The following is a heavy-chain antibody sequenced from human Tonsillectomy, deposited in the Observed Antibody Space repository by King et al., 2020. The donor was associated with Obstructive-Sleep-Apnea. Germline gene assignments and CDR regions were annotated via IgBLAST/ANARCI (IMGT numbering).Heavy chain of an antibody. D-gene: IGHD6-19*01. CDR1: GDSVNRSNW. J-gene: IGHJ1*01. CDR2: IFHTGTT. CDR3: ARGIGLYHSDWYAY. V-gene: IGHV4-4*02. Sequence: QLQESGPGLVKPSGTLSLTCAVSGDSVNRSNWWSWVRQPPEKGLEWIGEIFHTGTTIYNPSLKSRVTMSVDKSKNHFSLKLTSVTAADTAVYFCARGIGLYHSDWYAYWGQGTLVTVSS.